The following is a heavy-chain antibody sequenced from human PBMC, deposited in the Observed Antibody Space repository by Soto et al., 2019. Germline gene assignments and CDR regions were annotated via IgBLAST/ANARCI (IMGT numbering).Heavy chain of an antibody. CDR1: GGSISSSSYY. Sequence: SETLSLTCTVSGGSISSSSYYWGWIRQPPGKGLEWIGSIYYSGSTYYNPSLKSRVTISVDTSKNQFSLKLSSVTAADTAVYYCASTWRDFYYFDYWGQGTLVTVSS. CDR3: ASTWRDFYYFDY. J-gene: IGHJ4*02. CDR2: IYYSGST. V-gene: IGHV4-39*01.